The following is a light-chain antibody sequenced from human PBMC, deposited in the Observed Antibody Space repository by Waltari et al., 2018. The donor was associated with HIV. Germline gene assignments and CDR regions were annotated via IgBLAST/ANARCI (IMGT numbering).Light chain of an antibody. CDR3: QSTGSSGSYLVL. J-gene: IGLJ2*01. CDR1: ALPKKY. CDR2: KDS. V-gene: IGLV3-25*03. Sequence: SYELPQPPSVSVSPGQTATITCSGDALPKKYGYWYQQKPGQAPVMVIYKDSERPSGIPERFSGSSSGTTVTLTISGVQAEDEADYYCQSTGSSGSYLVLFGGGTKLTVL.